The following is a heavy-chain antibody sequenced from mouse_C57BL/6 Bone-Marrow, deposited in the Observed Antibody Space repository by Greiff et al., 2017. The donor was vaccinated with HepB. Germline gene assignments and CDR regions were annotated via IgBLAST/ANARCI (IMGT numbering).Heavy chain of an antibody. CDR2: ISSGSSTI. D-gene: IGHD1-1*01. CDR3: ARDHYGSSYDYFDY. J-gene: IGHJ2*01. V-gene: IGHV5-17*01. Sequence: VQLKESGGGLVKPGGSLKLSCAASGFTFSDYGMHWVRQAPEKGLEWVAYISSGSSTIYYADTVKGRFTIARDNAKNTLFLQMTSLRSEDTAMYYCARDHYGSSYDYFDYWGQGTTLTVSS. CDR1: GFTFSDYG.